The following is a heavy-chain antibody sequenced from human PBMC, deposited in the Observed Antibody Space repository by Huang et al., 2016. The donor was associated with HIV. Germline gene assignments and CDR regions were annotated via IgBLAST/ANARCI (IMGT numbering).Heavy chain of an antibody. CDR2: RNPKSGNV. V-gene: IGHV1-8*01. CDR1: GYTFTNYD. Sequence: QIQLAQSGAEVKKPGASVKVSCKASGYTFTNYDINWVRQASGRGFEWMGWRNPKSGNVGYTKKFQGRVAILRNSSINTSYLEVTSLTSEDTAVYYCARGFGINYNHEAFDVWGQGTMVTVSS. J-gene: IGHJ3*01. CDR3: ARGFGINYNHEAFDV. D-gene: IGHD3-10*01.